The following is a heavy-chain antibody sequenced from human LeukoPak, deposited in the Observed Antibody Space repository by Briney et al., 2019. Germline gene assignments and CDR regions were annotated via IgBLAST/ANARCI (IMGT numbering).Heavy chain of an antibody. CDR1: AYTFTDYY. J-gene: IGHJ5*02. CDR3: ARGSYWYDA. D-gene: IGHD6-13*01. Sequence: ASVKVSCKASAYTFTDYYIQWVRQAPGQGLEWMGWINPNSGGSNYAQKFQGRVTMTRDRSISTAYVELKSLRSDDTAVYYCARGSYWYDAWGQGTLVTVSS. CDR2: INPNSGGS. V-gene: IGHV1-2*02.